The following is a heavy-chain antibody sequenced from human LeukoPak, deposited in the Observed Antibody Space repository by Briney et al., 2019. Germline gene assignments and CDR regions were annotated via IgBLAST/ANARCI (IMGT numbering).Heavy chain of an antibody. D-gene: IGHD6-19*01. V-gene: IGHV4-34*01. CDR1: GGSFSGYY. CDR3: ATEIAVAGKFFDY. Sequence: SETLSLTCAVYGGSFSGYYWSWIRQPPGKGLEWIGEINHSGSTNYNPSLKSRVTISVDTSKNQFSLKMSSVTAADTAVYYCATEIAVAGKFFDYWGQGTLVTVSS. J-gene: IGHJ4*02. CDR2: INHSGST.